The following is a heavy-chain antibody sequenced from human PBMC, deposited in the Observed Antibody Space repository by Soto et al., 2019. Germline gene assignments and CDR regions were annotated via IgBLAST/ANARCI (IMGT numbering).Heavy chain of an antibody. CDR2: IIPIFGTA. Sequence: QVQLVQSGAEVKKPGSSVKVSCKASGGTFSSYAISWVRQAPVQGLEWMGGIIPIFGTATYAQKFQGRVTITEYESTSTAYMELSSLRSEDTAVYYCSRRAKDIHGDYLNPIYYYGMDVWGQETTLTVSS. V-gene: IGHV1-69*01. CDR1: GGTFSSYA. J-gene: IGHJ6*02. D-gene: IGHD4-17*01. CDR3: SRRAKDIHGDYLNPIYYYGMDV.